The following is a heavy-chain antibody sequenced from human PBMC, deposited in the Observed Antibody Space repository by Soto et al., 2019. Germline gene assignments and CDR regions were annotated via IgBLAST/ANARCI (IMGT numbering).Heavy chain of an antibody. CDR1: GFTFSSYA. J-gene: IGHJ4*02. CDR3: AKGHYYDSSGYRYYVGGFDY. Sequence: EVQLLESGGGLVQPGGSLRLSCAASGFTFSSYAMSWVRQAPGKGLEWVSAISGSGGSTYYADSVKGRFTISRDNSKNTMYLQMNSLSAEDTGVYYCAKGHYYDSSGYRYYVGGFDYWGQGTLVTVSS. V-gene: IGHV3-23*01. CDR2: ISGSGGST. D-gene: IGHD3-22*01.